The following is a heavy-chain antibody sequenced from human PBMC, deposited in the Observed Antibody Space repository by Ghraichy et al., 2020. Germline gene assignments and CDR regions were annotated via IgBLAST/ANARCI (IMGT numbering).Heavy chain of an antibody. CDR1: RYTFTSYD. Sequence: ASVKVSCKASRYTFTSYDIHWVRQATGQGLEWLGWMNPNSGNTGYAQKFQGRVTMTRDTSINTAYMELSSLRSEDTAVYFCARVGETYLDSSGYYRPWGQGTLVTVSS. CDR2: MNPNSGNT. CDR3: ARVGETYLDSSGYYRP. V-gene: IGHV1-8*01. J-gene: IGHJ5*02. D-gene: IGHD3-22*01.